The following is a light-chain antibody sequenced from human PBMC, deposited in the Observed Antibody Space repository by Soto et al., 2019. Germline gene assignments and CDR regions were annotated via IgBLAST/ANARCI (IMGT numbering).Light chain of an antibody. V-gene: IGKV1-12*01. CDR1: QVISSW. CDR3: QQASSFPLT. J-gene: IGKJ4*01. CDR2: GAS. Sequence: IQMTQSPSSVSASVGDSVTITCRASQVISSWLAWYQVKPGKAPKLLIYGASNRESGVPSRVSASESGTLFTLTINSLQHEDFATYYCQQASSFPLTFGGGTTVEI.